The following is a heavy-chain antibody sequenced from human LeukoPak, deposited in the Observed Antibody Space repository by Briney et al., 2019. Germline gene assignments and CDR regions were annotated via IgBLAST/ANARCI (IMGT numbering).Heavy chain of an antibody. CDR3: ARHARSNSWYRWVWFDP. V-gene: IGHV4-39*01. CDR2: IYYSGST. CDR1: GVSISSSNSY. Sequence: SETLSLTCTVSGVSISSSNSYWGWIRQPPGKGLEWIGSIYYSGSTYYNPSLKSRVTISVDTSKNQFSLKLSSVTAADTAVYYCARHARSNSWYRWVWFDPWGQGTLVTVSS. D-gene: IGHD6-13*01. J-gene: IGHJ5*02.